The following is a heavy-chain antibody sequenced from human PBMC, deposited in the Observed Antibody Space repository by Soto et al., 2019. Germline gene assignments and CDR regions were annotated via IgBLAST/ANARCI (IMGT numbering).Heavy chain of an antibody. CDR2: IAYDGSNQ. CDR1: GFTFNNYT. V-gene: IGHV3-30-3*01. D-gene: IGHD3-22*01. CDR3: ARDRGARYFDNTGYYQGRTIFDD. Sequence: QVQLVESGGGVVRPGRSLRLSCEASGFTFNNYTMHWVRHSPAKGLEWVAVIAYDGSNQLYADSVKGRFIISRDNSENPVFLEMSGLGPEDTAVYYCARDRGARYFDNTGYYQGRTIFDDWGRGPLVTVSS. J-gene: IGHJ4*02.